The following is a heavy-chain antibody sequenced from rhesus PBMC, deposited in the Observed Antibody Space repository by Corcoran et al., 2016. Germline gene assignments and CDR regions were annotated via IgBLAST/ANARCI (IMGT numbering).Heavy chain of an antibody. CDR3: AAIETVDY. V-gene: IGHV4-160*01. CDR1: GGSISGSY. J-gene: IGHJ4*01. Sequence: QVQLQESGPGLVKPSETLSLPCAVSGGSISGSYRSWFRQPPGMGLEWIGRIYGSGGSTDYNPPLKSRVTISTDTSENQFSLKLSSVTAADTAVYYCAAIETVDYWGQGVLVTVSS. D-gene: IGHD2-15*01. CDR2: IYGSGGST.